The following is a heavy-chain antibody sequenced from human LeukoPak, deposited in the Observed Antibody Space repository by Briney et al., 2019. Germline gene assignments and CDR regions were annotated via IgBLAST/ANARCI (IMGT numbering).Heavy chain of an antibody. CDR3: PRHFNQNPDSGTYYSNYSYFDP. V-gene: IGHV5-10-1*01. CDR2: IDPRDSYD. Sequence: GESLKTSCQGSGYSFSYNWISWVRQMSGKGLGWMGRIDPRDSYDTYSPSFQGHVTISVDKSITTAYFQWSTLKATDTATYSWPRHFNQNPDSGTYYSNYSYFDPSGRGTLVTAS. J-gene: IGHJ2*01. CDR1: GYSFSYNW. D-gene: IGHD3-10*01.